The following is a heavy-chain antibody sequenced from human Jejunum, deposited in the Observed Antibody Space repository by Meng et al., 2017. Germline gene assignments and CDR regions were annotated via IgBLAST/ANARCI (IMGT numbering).Heavy chain of an antibody. V-gene: IGHV3-23*01. CDR1: GITSSNQG. Sequence: GGSLRLSCAASGITSSNQGMTWVRQAPGKGLEWVSSISASGGRTYYADSVKGRFTISWDKSKSTLFLQMNSLRAEDTAVYYCAHSSGSWAHDYWGQGTLVTVSS. D-gene: IGHD3-10*01. CDR3: AHSSGSWAHDY. J-gene: IGHJ4*02. CDR2: ISASGGRT.